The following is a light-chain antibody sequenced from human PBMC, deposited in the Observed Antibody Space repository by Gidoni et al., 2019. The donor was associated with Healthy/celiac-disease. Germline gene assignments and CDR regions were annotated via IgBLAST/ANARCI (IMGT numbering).Light chain of an antibody. CDR2: AAS. CDR3: QQSYSTLFT. Sequence: DIQMTQSPSSLSASVGDRVTITGRASQSISSYLNWYQQKPGKAPKLLIYAASSLQSGVPSRFSGSGSGTDFTLTSSSLQPEDFATYYCQQSYSTLFTFGPGTKVDIK. J-gene: IGKJ3*01. CDR1: QSISSY. V-gene: IGKV1-39*01.